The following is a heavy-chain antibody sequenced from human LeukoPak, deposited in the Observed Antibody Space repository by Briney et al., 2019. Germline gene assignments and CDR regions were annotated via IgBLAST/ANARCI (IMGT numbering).Heavy chain of an antibody. D-gene: IGHD3-3*01. CDR3: AREGGLRFLSAFDI. J-gene: IGHJ3*02. CDR2: IIPILGIA. CDR1: GGTFRSYT. V-gene: IGHV1-69*04. Sequence: SVKVSCKASGGTFRSYTISWVRQAPGQGLEWMGRIIPILGIARYAQKFQGRVTITADKSTSTAYMELSSLRSEDTAVYYCAREGGLRFLSAFDIWGQGTMVTVSS.